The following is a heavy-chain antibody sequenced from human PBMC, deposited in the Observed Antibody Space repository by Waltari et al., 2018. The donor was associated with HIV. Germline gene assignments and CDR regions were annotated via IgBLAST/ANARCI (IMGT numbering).Heavy chain of an antibody. V-gene: IGHV3-48*02. CDR3: AREGAAAGTIAFWVHWYFDL. D-gene: IGHD6-13*01. CDR1: GFTFSSYS. J-gene: IGHJ2*01. Sequence: EVQLVESGGGLVQPGGSLRLSCAASGFTFSSYSMNWVRQAPGKGLEWVSYISSSSSTIDYADSVKGRFTISRDNAKNSLYLQMNSLRDEDTAVYYCAREGAAAGTIAFWVHWYFDLWGRGTLVTVSS. CDR2: ISSSSSTI.